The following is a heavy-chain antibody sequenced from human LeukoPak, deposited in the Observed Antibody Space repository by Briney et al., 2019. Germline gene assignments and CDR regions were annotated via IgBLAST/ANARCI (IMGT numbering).Heavy chain of an antibody. CDR2: INTNTGNP. J-gene: IGHJ5*02. D-gene: IGHD4-17*01. CDR1: GYTFTNYA. Sequence: ASVKVSCKASGYTFTNYAMNWVRQAPGQGLEWMGWINTNTGNPTYAQGFTGRFVFSLDTSVSTAYLQISSLKAEDTAVYYRARDGLRGAYNWFDPWGQGTLVTVSS. CDR3: ARDGLRGAYNWFDP. V-gene: IGHV7-4-1*02.